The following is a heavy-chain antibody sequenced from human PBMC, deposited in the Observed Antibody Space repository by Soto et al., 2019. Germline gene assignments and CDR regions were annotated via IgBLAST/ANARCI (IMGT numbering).Heavy chain of an antibody. CDR1: GFTFSSYG. D-gene: IGHD6-13*01. CDR3: ARDQGIAAAGTYYYYYYGMDV. J-gene: IGHJ6*02. CDR2: IWYDGSNK. V-gene: IGHV3-33*01. Sequence: QRLSCAASGFTFSSYGMHWVRQAPGKGLEWVAVIWYDGSNKYYADSVKGRFTISRDNSKNTLYLQMNSLRAEDTAVYYCARDQGIAAAGTYYYYYYGMDVWGQGTTVTVSS.